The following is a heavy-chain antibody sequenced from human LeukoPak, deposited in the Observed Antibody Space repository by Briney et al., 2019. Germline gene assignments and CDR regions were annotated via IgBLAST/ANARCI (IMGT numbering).Heavy chain of an antibody. CDR2: IYYSGTT. Sequence: PSETLSLTCTVSSGSISTSFYYWGWIRQPPGKGLEWIGSIYYSGTTYYSPSLKSRVTISVDTSKNYFSLKLSSVTAADTAVYYCARQRGYCSGGTCYRTPHFDYWGQGTLVTVSS. D-gene: IGHD2-15*01. CDR1: SGSISTSFYY. J-gene: IGHJ4*02. CDR3: ARQRGYCSGGTCYRTPHFDY. V-gene: IGHV4-39*02.